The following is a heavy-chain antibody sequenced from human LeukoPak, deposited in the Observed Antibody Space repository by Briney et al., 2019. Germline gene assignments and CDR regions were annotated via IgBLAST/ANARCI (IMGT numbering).Heavy chain of an antibody. CDR1: GGSFSGYC. D-gene: IGHD2/OR15-2a*01. CDR2: INHSGSI. CDR3: ARDLPFAA. Sequence: SETLSLTCAVYGGSFSGYCLTWIRQSPGKGLEWIGEINHSGSITYNPSLESRVTISVDTSKNQFSLKLTSVTAADTAVYYCARDLPFAAWGQGILVTVSS. V-gene: IGHV4-34*01. J-gene: IGHJ5*02.